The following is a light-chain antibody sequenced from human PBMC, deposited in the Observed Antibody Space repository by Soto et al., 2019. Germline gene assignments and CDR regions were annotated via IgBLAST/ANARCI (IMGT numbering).Light chain of an antibody. CDR2: GAS. V-gene: IGKV3-20*01. J-gene: IGKJ4*01. Sequence: EIVLTQSPGTLSLSPGERATLSCRASQSVSRSSLAWYQQKPGQAPRLLIYGASSRATGIPDRFSGSGSGKDFTLTISRLEPEDFAVYYCQQYVDSPLTFGGGTKVEIK. CDR3: QQYVDSPLT. CDR1: QSVSRSS.